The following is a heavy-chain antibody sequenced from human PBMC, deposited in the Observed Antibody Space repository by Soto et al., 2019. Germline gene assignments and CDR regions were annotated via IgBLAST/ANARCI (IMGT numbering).Heavy chain of an antibody. Sequence: QVQLQESGPGLVKPSETLSLTCTVSGGSISSYYWSWIRQPPGKGLEWIGYIYYSGSTNYNPSLKSRVTISVATSKNQFSLKLSSVTAADTAVYSCARAYGDYVFDYWGQGTLVTVSS. CDR1: GGSISSYY. CDR3: ARAYGDYVFDY. J-gene: IGHJ4*02. V-gene: IGHV4-59*01. CDR2: IYYSGST. D-gene: IGHD4-17*01.